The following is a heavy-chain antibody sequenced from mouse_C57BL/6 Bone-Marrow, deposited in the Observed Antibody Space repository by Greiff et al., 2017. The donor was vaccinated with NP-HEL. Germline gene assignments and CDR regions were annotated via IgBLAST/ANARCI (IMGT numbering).Heavy chain of an antibody. J-gene: IGHJ4*01. V-gene: IGHV1-7*01. D-gene: IGHD1-3*01. CDR3: ARSEWLDYYAMDY. Sequence: QVQLQQSGAELAKPGASVKLSCKASGYTFTSYWMHWVKQRPGQGLEWIGYINPSSGYPKSNQKFKDKATLTADKSSSTAYMQLSSLTYEDSAVYYCARSEWLDYYAMDYWGQGTSVTVSS. CDR2: INPSSGYP. CDR1: GYTFTSYW.